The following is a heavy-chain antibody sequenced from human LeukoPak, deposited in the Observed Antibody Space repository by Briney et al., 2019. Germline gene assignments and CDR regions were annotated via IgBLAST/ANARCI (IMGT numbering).Heavy chain of an antibody. D-gene: IGHD6-19*01. J-gene: IGHJ6*03. Sequence: GGSLRLSCAASGFTFSSYAMHWVRQAPGKGLEWVAVISYDGSNKYYADSVKGRFTISRDNSKNTLYLQMNSLRAEDTAVYYCARDFRVAGTYYYYYYMDVWDKGTTVTVSS. CDR2: ISYDGSNK. V-gene: IGHV3-30*04. CDR3: ARDFRVAGTYYYYYYMDV. CDR1: GFTFSSYA.